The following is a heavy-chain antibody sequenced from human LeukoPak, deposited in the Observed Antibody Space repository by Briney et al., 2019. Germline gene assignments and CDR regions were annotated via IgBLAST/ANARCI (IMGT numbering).Heavy chain of an antibody. CDR2: ISSNGGST. J-gene: IGHJ4*02. V-gene: IGHV3-64D*06. CDR3: VKDRVATIRGLSYY. Sequence: PGGSLSLSCSASGFTFSSYAMHWVRQAPGKGLEYVSAISSNGGSTYYADSVKGRFTISRENSKNTLYFKMSRLRAEDTAVYYFVKDRVATIRGLSYYWGEGTL. CDR1: GFTFSSYA. D-gene: IGHD5-12*01.